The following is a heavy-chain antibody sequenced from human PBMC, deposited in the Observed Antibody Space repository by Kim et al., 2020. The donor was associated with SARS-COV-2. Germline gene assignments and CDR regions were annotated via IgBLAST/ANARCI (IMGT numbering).Heavy chain of an antibody. CDR1: GFTFSIYG. V-gene: IGHV3-33*01. J-gene: IGHJ4*02. D-gene: IGHD3-22*01. CDR3: ARDPWDSSGYYYDY. CDR2: RWYDGSNK. Sequence: GVTLRLSCAASGFTFSIYGMHWVRKAPGKGLELVAGRWYDGSNKYYAASVKGRFTISRDNSKNTLYLQMNSLRAEDTAVYYCARDPWDSSGYYYDYWGQGTLVTVSS.